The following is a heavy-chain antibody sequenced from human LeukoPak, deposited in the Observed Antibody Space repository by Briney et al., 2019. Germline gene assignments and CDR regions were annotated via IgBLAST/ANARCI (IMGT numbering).Heavy chain of an antibody. CDR2: INPSGGST. D-gene: IGHD6-19*01. V-gene: IGHV1-46*01. Sequence: ASVKVSCKASGYTFTSYYMHWVRQAPGQGLEWMGIINPSGGSTSYAQKFQGRVTMTRDTSTSTVYMELSSLRSEDTAVYYCARDYTSDSSGWYYYYGMDVWGQGTTVTVSS. J-gene: IGHJ6*02. CDR1: GYTFTSYY. CDR3: ARDYTSDSSGWYYYYGMDV.